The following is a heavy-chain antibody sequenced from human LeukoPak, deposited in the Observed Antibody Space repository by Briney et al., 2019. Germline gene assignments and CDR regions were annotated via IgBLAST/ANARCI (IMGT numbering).Heavy chain of an antibody. CDR2: ISYDGSNK. D-gene: IGHD5-18*01. CDR3: AKDRIQLWSTDAFDI. J-gene: IGHJ3*02. Sequence: PGGSLRLSCAASGFTFDDYAMHWVRQAPGKGLEWVAVISYDGSNKYYADSVKGRFTISRDNSKNTLYLQMNSLRAEDTAVYYCAKDRIQLWSTDAFDIWGQGTMVTVSS. V-gene: IGHV3-30*18. CDR1: GFTFDDYA.